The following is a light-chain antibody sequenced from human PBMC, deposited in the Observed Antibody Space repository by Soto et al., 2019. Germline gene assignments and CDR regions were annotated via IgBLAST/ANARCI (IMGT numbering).Light chain of an antibody. J-gene: IGKJ1*01. CDR3: QQYKDYWT. CDR1: QSISNW. V-gene: IGKV1-5*03. CDR2: KTS. Sequence: DIQMTQSPSTLSASLGDRVTITCRASQSISNWLAWHQQKPGKAPKLLIYKTSNLASGVQSRFSGSGSGTDFSLTITSLQPEDFASYYCQQYKDYWTCGQGTKVDIK.